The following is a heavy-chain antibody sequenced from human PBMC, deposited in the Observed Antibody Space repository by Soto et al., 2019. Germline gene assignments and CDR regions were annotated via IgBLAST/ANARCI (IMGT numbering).Heavy chain of an antibody. CDR1: GFTFSTYW. CDR3: ARSGLRGDAFDI. D-gene: IGHD3-3*01. CDR2: INEDGSER. J-gene: IGHJ3*02. V-gene: IGHV3-7*05. Sequence: GSLRLSCAASGFTFSTYWISWVRQTPGKGLEWVANINEDGSERYYVDSVKGRFTISRDNAKNSLYLQMSSLRSEDTAVYYCARSGLRGDAFDIWGQGTMVTVSS.